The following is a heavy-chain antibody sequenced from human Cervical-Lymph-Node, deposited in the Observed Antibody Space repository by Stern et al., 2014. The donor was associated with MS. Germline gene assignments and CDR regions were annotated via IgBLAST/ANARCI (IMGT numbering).Heavy chain of an antibody. CDR3: ARTEPAAGNDY. V-gene: IGHV4-31*03. Sequence: QVQLVQSGPGLVKPSQTLSLTCTVSGGSISSGGYYWSWIRQHPGKGLEWIGYIYYSGRTYYNPSLKSRVTISVDTSKNQFSLKLSSVTAADTAVYYCARTEPAAGNDYWGQGTLVTVSS. J-gene: IGHJ4*02. D-gene: IGHD6-13*01. CDR2: IYYSGRT. CDR1: GGSISSGGYY.